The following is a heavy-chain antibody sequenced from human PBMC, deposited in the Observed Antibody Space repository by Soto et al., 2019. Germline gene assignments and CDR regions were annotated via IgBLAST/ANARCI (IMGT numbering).Heavy chain of an antibody. CDR3: AIGGVESIYGMDV. D-gene: IGHD3-3*01. V-gene: IGHV1-46*01. J-gene: IGHJ6*02. CDR2: INPSGGST. Sequence: ASVKVSCKASGYTFTSYYVHWVRQAPGLGLEWMGIINPSGGSTTYAQKFQGRVTMTRDTSTSTVYMELSSLRSEDTAVYYCAIGGVESIYGMDVWVQGTTVTVSS. CDR1: GYTFTSYY.